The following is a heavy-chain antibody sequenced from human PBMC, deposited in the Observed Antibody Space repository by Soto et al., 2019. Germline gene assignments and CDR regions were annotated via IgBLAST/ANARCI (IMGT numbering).Heavy chain of an antibody. CDR1: GYTFPSYY. CDR3: ARSDDL. CDR2: INPDSGTP. Sequence: GSVKVSCKASGYTFPSYYMHWVRQAPGQGLEWMGWINPDSGTPYYAQKFQGRVTMTRDTSLGTAYLVLNRLESADTAVYDCARSDDLWGPGTLVTVSS. V-gene: IGHV1-2*02. J-gene: IGHJ4*02.